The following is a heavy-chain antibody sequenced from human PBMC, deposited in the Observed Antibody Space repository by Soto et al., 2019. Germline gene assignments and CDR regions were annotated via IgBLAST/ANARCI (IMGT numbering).Heavy chain of an antibody. D-gene: IGHD3-16*02. J-gene: IGHJ5*02. CDR3: ARLFGGVIAPNWFDP. CDR1: VGSVSSGSYY. CDR2: IYYSGST. V-gene: IGHV4-61*01. Sequence: PSETLSLTCTVSVGSVSSGSYYWIWIRQPPGKGLEWIGYIYYSGSTNYNPSLKSRVTISVDTSKNQFSLKLSSVTAADTAVYYCARLFGGVIAPNWFDPWGQGTLVTVSS.